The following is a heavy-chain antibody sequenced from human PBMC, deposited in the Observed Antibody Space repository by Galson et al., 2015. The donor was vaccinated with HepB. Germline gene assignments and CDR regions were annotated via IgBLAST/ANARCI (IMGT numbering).Heavy chain of an antibody. J-gene: IGHJ6*03. D-gene: IGHD6-13*01. CDR2: IYPGDSDT. V-gene: IGHV5-51*01. Sequence: QSGAEVKKPGESLRISCKGSGYSFTSYWIGWVRQMPGKGLEWMGIIYPGDSDTRYSPSFQGQVTISADKSISTAYLQWSSLKASDTAMYYCARHRYSSPSSVYYYYYMDVWGKGTTVTVS. CDR3: ARHRYSSPSSVYYYYYMDV. CDR1: GYSFTSYW.